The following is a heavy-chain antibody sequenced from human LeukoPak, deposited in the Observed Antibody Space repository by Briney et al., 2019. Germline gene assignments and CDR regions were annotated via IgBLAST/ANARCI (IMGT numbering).Heavy chain of an antibody. D-gene: IGHD2-15*01. Sequence: PGGALRLSCAASGFTFSSYSMNWVRQAPGKGLEWVSSISSSSRDIYYAESVKGRFTISRDNPKSSLYLQMNSLRAEDTAVYFCARCRGSICFPSDDYWGQGTLVTVSS. J-gene: IGHJ4*02. CDR3: ARCRGSICFPSDDY. V-gene: IGHV3-21*01. CDR1: GFTFSSYS. CDR2: ISSSSRDI.